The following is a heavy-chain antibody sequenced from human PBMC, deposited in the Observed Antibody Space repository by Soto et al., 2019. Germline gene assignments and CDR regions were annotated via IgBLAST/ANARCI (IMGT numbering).Heavy chain of an antibody. J-gene: IGHJ4*02. V-gene: IGHV1-46*01. Sequence: QVQLLQSWAEVKKPGASVRISCKSSANTFIKNDINWLRQAAVQGLEWLGVFNPRGGTTRYAQKFQGRVTMTGDTSTRTVFMELSNLKSEDTAVYYCARVYGLVQYDDFWSGYYDYWGQGTLVIVSS. CDR2: FNPRGGTT. CDR3: ARVYGLVQYDDFWSGYYDY. CDR1: ANTFIKND. D-gene: IGHD3-3*01.